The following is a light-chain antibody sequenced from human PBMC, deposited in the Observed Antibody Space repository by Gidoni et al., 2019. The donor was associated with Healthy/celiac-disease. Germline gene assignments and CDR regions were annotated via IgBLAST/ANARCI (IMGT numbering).Light chain of an antibody. CDR1: HSVNSY. Sequence: EIVLTQSPATLSLSPGERATLSCRASHSVNSYLAWYQQKPGQATRLFIYDASNRATGIPARFSGSGSGKDFTLTISSLETEDFAVYYCQLSSNWPLTFGGGTKVEIK. J-gene: IGKJ4*02. CDR3: QLSSNWPLT. V-gene: IGKV3-11*01. CDR2: DAS.